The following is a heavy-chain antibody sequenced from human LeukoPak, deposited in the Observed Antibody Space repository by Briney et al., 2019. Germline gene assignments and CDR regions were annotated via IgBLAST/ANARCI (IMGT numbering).Heavy chain of an antibody. CDR2: ISGSGGGT. CDR1: GFTFSSYA. Sequence: GGSLRLSCAASGFTFSSYAMSWVRQAPGKGLEWVSAISGSGGGTYYADSVKGRFTISRDNSKNTLYLQMNSLRAEDTAVYYCAKSYTSGWYGFDYWGQGTLVTVSS. J-gene: IGHJ4*02. CDR3: AKSYTSGWYGFDY. D-gene: IGHD6-19*01. V-gene: IGHV3-23*01.